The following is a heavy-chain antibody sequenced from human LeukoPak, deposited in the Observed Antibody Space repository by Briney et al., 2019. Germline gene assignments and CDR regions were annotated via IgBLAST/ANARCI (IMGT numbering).Heavy chain of an antibody. CDR3: ARDLVSLGAFKAFDI. CDR1: GFTFSSYA. V-gene: IGHV3-53*01. Sequence: GGSLRLSCAASGFTFSSYAMSWVRQPPGKGLEWISVIYTGGNTFYADSVRGRFTISRDNSKNTLYLQMNSLRAEDTAVYYCARDLVSLGAFKAFDIWGQGTMVTVSS. J-gene: IGHJ3*02. CDR2: IYTGGNT. D-gene: IGHD3-9*01.